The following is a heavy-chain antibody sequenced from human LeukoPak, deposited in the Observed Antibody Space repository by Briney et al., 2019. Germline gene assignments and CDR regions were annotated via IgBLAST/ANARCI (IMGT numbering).Heavy chain of an antibody. V-gene: IGHV3-20*04. CDR2: INGNGGST. CDR1: GFTFDDYG. CDR3: ARAYSGYDLSYYYYYYMDV. D-gene: IGHD5-12*01. J-gene: IGHJ6*03. Sequence: GGSLRLSCAASGFTFDDYGMSWVRQAPGKGLEWVSGINGNGGSTGYADSVKGRFTISRDNAKNSLYLQMNSLRAEDTALYYCARAYSGYDLSYYYYYYMDVWGKGTTVTVSS.